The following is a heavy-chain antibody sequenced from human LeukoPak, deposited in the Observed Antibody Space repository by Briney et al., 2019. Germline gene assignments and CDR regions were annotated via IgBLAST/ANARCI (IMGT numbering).Heavy chain of an antibody. J-gene: IGHJ4*02. CDR3: ARAEGSEGDGYNQDFDY. V-gene: IGHV3-11*04. CDR2: ISSSGSTI. D-gene: IGHD5-24*01. CDR1: GFTFSDYY. Sequence: PGGSLRLSCAASGFTFSDYYMSWIRQAPGKGLECVSYISSSGSTIYYADSVKGRFTISRDNAKTSLYLQMNSLRAEDTAVYYCARAEGSEGDGYNQDFDYWGQGTLVTVSS.